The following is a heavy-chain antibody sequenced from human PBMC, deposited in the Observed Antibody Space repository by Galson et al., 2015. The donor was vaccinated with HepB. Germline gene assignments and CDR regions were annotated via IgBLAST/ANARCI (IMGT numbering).Heavy chain of an antibody. Sequence: VSCKASGYTFTTYGISWVRQAPGQGLEWMGWISAYNGNTNYAQKLQGRVTMTTDTSTSTAYMELRSLRSDDTAVYYCARDILTGYVEPWGQGTLVTVSS. CDR2: ISAYNGNT. V-gene: IGHV1-18*01. D-gene: IGHD3-9*01. CDR3: ARDILTGYVEP. J-gene: IGHJ4*02. CDR1: GYTFTTYG.